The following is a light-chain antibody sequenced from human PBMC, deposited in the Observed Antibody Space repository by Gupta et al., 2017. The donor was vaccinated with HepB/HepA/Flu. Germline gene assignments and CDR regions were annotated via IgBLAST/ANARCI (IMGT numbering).Light chain of an antibody. CDR1: SNNVGNEG. CDR3: SAWDSSLGGWV. Sequence: QAGLTQPPSLSTDLRQTATLTCTGDSNNVGNEGATWLQQHQGHPPKPLSYRNNNRPSGVSESFSASRSGNTASLTITGLQPEDEADYYCSAWDSSLGGWVFGGGTKLTVL. J-gene: IGLJ3*02. CDR2: RNN. V-gene: IGLV10-54*04.